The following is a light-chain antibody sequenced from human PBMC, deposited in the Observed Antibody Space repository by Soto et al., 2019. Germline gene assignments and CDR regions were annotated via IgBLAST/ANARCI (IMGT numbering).Light chain of an antibody. J-gene: IGLJ1*01. CDR2: EGS. V-gene: IGLV2-23*01. CDR3: CSYVYSSTYV. Sequence: QSVLTQPASVSGSPGQSITISCTGTSSDVGSYNLVSWYQQHPGKAPKLMIYEGSKRPSGVSNSFSGSKSGNTASLTISGLQAEDEADYYCCSYVYSSTYVFGTGTKVTVL. CDR1: SSDVGSYNL.